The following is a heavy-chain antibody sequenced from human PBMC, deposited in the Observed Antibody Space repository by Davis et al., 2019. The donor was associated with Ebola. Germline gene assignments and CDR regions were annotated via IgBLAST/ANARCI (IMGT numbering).Heavy chain of an antibody. CDR2: ISSSGSTI. CDR3: AREARGLDY. V-gene: IGHV3-48*04. CDR1: GFTFNSCA. Sequence: GGSLRLSCSASGFTFNSCAMNWVRQAPGKGLEWVSYISSSGSTIYYADSVKGRFTISRDNAKNSLYLQMNSLRAEDTAVYYCAREARGLDYWGQGTLVTVSS. D-gene: IGHD2-15*01. J-gene: IGHJ4*02.